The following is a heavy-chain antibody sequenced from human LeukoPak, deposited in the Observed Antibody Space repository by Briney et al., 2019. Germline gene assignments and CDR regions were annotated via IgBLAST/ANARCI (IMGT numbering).Heavy chain of an antibody. Sequence: PSETLSLTCAVSGYSISSGYYWGWIRQPPGKGLEWIGSIYHSGNNYYNPSLKSRVTISVDTSKNQFSLKLSSVTAADTAVYYCARDEPGSSSPFDYWGQGTLVTVSS. CDR1: GYSISSGYY. V-gene: IGHV4-38-2*02. CDR3: ARDEPGSSSPFDY. CDR2: IYHSGNN. J-gene: IGHJ4*02. D-gene: IGHD6-6*01.